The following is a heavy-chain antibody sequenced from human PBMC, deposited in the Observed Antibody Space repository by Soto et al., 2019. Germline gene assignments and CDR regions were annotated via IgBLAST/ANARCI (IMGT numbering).Heavy chain of an antibody. CDR3: ARAGCDGGSCYTLVGLRYGMDV. CDR2: ISYDGNNK. Sequence: QVQLVESGGDVVQPGMSLRLSCAASGFTFSSYAMYWVRQAPGKGLEWVAVISYDGNNKYYADSVKGRFTISRDNSKNTLYLQMNSLRAEDTAVYYCARAGCDGGSCYTLVGLRYGMDVWGQGTTVTVSS. CDR1: GFTFSSYA. D-gene: IGHD2-15*01. V-gene: IGHV3-30-3*01. J-gene: IGHJ6*02.